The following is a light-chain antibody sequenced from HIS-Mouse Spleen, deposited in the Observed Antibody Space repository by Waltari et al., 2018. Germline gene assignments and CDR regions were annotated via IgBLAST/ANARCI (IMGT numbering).Light chain of an antibody. CDR2: RNN. CDR3: AAWDDSLSGPV. J-gene: IGLJ3*02. V-gene: IGLV1-47*01. CDR1: SSNIGSHY. Sequence: LTQPPSASGTPGQRVTISCSGSSSNIGSHYVYWYQQLPGTAPKLLIYRNNQRPSGVPDRFSGSKSGTSASLAISGLGSEDEADYYCAAWDDSLSGPVFGGGTKLTVL.